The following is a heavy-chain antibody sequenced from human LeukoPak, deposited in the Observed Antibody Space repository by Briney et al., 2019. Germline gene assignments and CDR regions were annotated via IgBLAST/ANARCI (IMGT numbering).Heavy chain of an antibody. D-gene: IGHD3-22*01. Sequence: SQTLSLTCTVSGGSISSGDYYWSWIRQPPGKGLEWIGYIYYSGSTYYNPSLKSRVTISVDTSKNQFSLELSSVTAADTAVYYCARDTYYYDSSGSDYWGQGTLVTVSS. CDR3: ARDTYYYDSSGSDY. CDR1: GGSISSGDYY. J-gene: IGHJ4*02. CDR2: IYYSGST. V-gene: IGHV4-30-4*01.